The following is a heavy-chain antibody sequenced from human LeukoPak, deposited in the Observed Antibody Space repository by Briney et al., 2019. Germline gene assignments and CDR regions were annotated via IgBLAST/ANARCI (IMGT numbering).Heavy chain of an antibody. Sequence: SVKVSCKASGGTFSSYAISWVRQAPGQGLEWMGGIIPIFGTANYAQKFQGRVTITADESTSTAYMELSSLRSEDTAVYYCARNYDFWSGLDYWGQGTLVTVSS. J-gene: IGHJ4*02. CDR3: ARNYDFWSGLDY. D-gene: IGHD3-3*01. V-gene: IGHV1-69*13. CDR1: GGTFSSYA. CDR2: IIPIFGTA.